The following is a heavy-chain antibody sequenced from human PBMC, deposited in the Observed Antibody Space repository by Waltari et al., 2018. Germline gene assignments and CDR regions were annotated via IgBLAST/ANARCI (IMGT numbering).Heavy chain of an antibody. J-gene: IGHJ6*02. CDR3: ARGPGSDFWSGYYWVVDYYYGMDV. CDR2: IYYSGRT. V-gene: IGHV4-31*03. D-gene: IGHD3-3*01. CDR1: GGSISIGGYY. Sequence: QVQLQESGPGLVKPSQTLSLTCTVSGGSISIGGYYWSWIRPHPGTVRGMIGYIYYSGRTYYNPSLKSRVTISVDTSKNQFSLKLSSVTAADTAVYYCARGPGSDFWSGYYWVVDYYYGMDVWGQGTTVTVSS.